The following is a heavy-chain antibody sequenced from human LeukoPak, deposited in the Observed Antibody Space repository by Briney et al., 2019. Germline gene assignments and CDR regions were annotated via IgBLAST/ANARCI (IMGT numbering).Heavy chain of an antibody. Sequence: GGSLRLSCVASGFTFSRYWMSWVRQAPGKGPEWMANINSDGSDKYYVDSVKGRFSISRDNAGNSIYLQMRSLSPDDTAMYYCARDVRSGSQYDPFDMWGQGTMVTVS. CDR2: INSDGSDK. V-gene: IGHV3-7*01. J-gene: IGHJ3*02. CDR3: ARDVRSGSQYDPFDM. CDR1: GFTFSRYW. D-gene: IGHD3-3*01.